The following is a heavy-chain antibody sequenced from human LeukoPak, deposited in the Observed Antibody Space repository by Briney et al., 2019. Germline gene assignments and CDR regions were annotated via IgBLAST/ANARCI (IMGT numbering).Heavy chain of an antibody. V-gene: IGHV3-23*01. Sequence: GGSLRLSCVASGIIFSHYGMGWVRPAPGKGVEWVSVITGSGGTTNYADSVKGRFTISRDNFKDTLYLQMNSLRAEDTALYFCAKAAGSYYSHYFDYWGRGTLVTVSS. CDR3: AKAAGSYYSHYFDY. CDR2: ITGSGGTT. J-gene: IGHJ4*02. D-gene: IGHD1-26*01. CDR1: GIIFSHYG.